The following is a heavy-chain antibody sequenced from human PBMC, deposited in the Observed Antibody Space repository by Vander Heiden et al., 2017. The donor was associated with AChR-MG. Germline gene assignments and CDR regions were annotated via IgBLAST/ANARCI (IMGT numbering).Heavy chain of an antibody. CDR2: IKQDGSEK. CDR1: SFTFSDLW. D-gene: IGHD3-16*01. J-gene: IGHJ4*02. CDR3: AGGGGYLIEY. Sequence: EVQLVESGGGLVQPGGSLRLPCTASSFTFSDLWMNWVRQAPGKGLEWVAIIKQDGSEKHYVDSVEGRFTISRDNTKKSLYLQMNSLRAEDTAMYYCAGGGGYLIEYWGQGTLVTVSS. V-gene: IGHV3-7*03.